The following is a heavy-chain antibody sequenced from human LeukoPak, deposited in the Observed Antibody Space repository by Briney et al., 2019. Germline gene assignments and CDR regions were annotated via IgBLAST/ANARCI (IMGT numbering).Heavy chain of an antibody. V-gene: IGHV1-2*02. D-gene: IGHD6-19*01. CDR2: INPNSGGT. Sequence: ASVKVSCKASGYTFTGYYIHWVRQAPGQGLEWMGWINPNSGGTNYAQKFQGRVTMTRDTSISTAYMELSRLRSDDTAVYYCARADVGGYSSGWSDYWGQGTLVTVSS. CDR1: GYTFTGYY. CDR3: ARADVGGYSSGWSDY. J-gene: IGHJ4*02.